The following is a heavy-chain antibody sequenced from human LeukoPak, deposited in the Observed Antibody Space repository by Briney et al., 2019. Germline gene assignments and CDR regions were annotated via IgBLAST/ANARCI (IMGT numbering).Heavy chain of an antibody. Sequence: PSETLSLTCTVSGGSISSSSYYWGWIRQPPGKGLEWIGNIYYSGSTYYNPSLNSRVTISVDSSKNQFSLKLSSVTAADTAVYYCARMLYDSRGYPFDYWGQGTLVTVSS. D-gene: IGHD3-22*01. CDR1: GGSISSSSYY. CDR3: ARMLYDSRGYPFDY. CDR2: IYYSGST. J-gene: IGHJ4*02. V-gene: IGHV4-39*07.